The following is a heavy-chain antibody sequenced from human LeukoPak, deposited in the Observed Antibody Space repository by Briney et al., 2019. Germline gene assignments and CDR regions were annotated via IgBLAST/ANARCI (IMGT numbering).Heavy chain of an antibody. CDR2: IRYDGSNK. D-gene: IGHD4-17*01. J-gene: IGHJ6*03. CDR3: AKDYGVTTKDYYMDV. Sequence: PGGSLRLSCAASGFTFSSYGMRWVRQAPGKGLEWVAFIRYDGSNKYYADSVKGRFTISRDNSKNTLYLQMNSLRAEDTAVYYCAKDYGVTTKDYYMDVWGKGTTVTISS. V-gene: IGHV3-30*02. CDR1: GFTFSSYG.